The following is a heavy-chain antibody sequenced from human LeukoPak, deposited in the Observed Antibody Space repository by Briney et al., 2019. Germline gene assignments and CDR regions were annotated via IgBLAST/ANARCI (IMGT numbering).Heavy chain of an antibody. J-gene: IGHJ4*02. Sequence: SETLSLTCAVSGGSISSGGYSWRWIRQPPGKGLEWIGYIYHSGSTYYNPSLKSRVTILVDRSKNQFSLKLSSVTAADTAVYYCARVYRGTFDYWGQGTLVTVSS. V-gene: IGHV4-30-2*01. CDR1: GGSISSGGYS. CDR2: IYHSGST. CDR3: ARVYRGTFDY. D-gene: IGHD3-16*01.